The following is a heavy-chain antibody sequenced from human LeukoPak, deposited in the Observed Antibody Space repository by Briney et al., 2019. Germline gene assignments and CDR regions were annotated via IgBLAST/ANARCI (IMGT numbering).Heavy chain of an antibody. J-gene: IGHJ4*02. D-gene: IGHD3-10*01. CDR1: GFTFSHAW. CDR3: TVVNYGSGSYPLGY. V-gene: IGHV3-15*01. Sequence: GGSLRLSCAASGFTFSHAWMSWVRQAPGKGLEWVGRIKSKTDGGTTDYAAPVKGRFTISRDDSKNTLFLQMNSLKAEDTGVYYCTVVNYGSGSYPLGYWGQGTLVTVSS. CDR2: IKSKTDGGTT.